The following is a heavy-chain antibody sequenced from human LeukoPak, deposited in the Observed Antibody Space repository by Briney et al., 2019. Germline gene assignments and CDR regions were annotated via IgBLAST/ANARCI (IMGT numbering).Heavy chain of an antibody. Sequence: GGSLRLSCAASGFTFSSHEMNWVRQAPGKGLEWVSYISSTGTTIYYADSVKGRFTIPRDSAKNSVYLQMNSLRAEDTAVYYCARGAVGADYWGQGTLVTVSS. D-gene: IGHD3-16*01. CDR3: ARGAVGADY. CDR1: GFTFSSHE. V-gene: IGHV3-48*03. J-gene: IGHJ4*02. CDR2: ISSTGTTI.